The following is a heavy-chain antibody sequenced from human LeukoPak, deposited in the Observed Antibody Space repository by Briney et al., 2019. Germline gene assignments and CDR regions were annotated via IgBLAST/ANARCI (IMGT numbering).Heavy chain of an antibody. J-gene: IGHJ4*02. CDR1: GGSISNYY. V-gene: IGHV4-59*08. D-gene: IGHD2/OR15-2a*01. Sequence: PSETLSLTCTVSGGSISNYYWSWIRQPPGKGLEWIGYISHSGSTNYSPSFKSRVTISLDTSKNQFSLKLSSVTAADTAVYYCAGHHPRNTVDFWGQGTLVTVSS. CDR3: AGHHPRNTVDF. CDR2: ISHSGST.